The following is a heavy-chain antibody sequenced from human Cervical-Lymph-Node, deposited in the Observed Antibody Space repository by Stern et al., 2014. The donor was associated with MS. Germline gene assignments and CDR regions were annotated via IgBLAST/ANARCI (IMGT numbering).Heavy chain of an antibody. CDR1: GGSISSSSYY. Sequence: QLQLQESGPGLVKPSETLSLTCTVSGGSISSSSYYWGWIRQPPGKGLEWIGSIYYSGSTYYNPSLKSRVTISVATSKNQLSLKRSSVTAADTAVYYCARSRYSSSWYPGDWGQGTLVTVSS. J-gene: IGHJ4*02. CDR3: ARSRYSSSWYPGD. D-gene: IGHD6-13*01. CDR2: IYYSGST. V-gene: IGHV4-39*01.